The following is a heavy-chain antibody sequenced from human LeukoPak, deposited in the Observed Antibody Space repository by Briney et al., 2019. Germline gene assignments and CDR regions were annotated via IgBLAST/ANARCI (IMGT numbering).Heavy chain of an antibody. CDR2: INPNSGGT. Sequence: ASVKVSCKASGYTFTGYYMHWVRQAPGQGLEWMGWINPNSGGTNYAQKFQGRVTMTTDTSTSTAYMELSSLRSEDTAVYYCARDNSVEDTAWWFDPWGQGTLVTVSS. D-gene: IGHD4-23*01. CDR3: ARDNSVEDTAWWFDP. V-gene: IGHV1-2*02. J-gene: IGHJ5*02. CDR1: GYTFTGYY.